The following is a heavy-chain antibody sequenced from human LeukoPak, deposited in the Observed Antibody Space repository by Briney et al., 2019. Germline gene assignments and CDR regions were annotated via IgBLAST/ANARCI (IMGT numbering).Heavy chain of an antibody. CDR2: IYTSGST. Sequence: SQTLSLTCTVSGGSISSGHYYWSWIRQPAGKGLEWIGRIYTSGSTNYNPSLKSRVTISVDTSKNQFSLKLSSVTAADTAVYYCASSQYYDFWSGYYFDYWGQGTLVTVSS. V-gene: IGHV4-61*02. J-gene: IGHJ4*02. CDR3: ASSQYYDFWSGYYFDY. D-gene: IGHD3-3*01. CDR1: GGSISSGHYY.